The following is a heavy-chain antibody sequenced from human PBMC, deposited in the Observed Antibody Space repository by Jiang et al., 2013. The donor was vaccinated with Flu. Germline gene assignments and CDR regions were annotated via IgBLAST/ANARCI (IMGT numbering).Heavy chain of an antibody. CDR3: ARSGSSGYHDAFDI. Sequence: WVRQMPGKGLEWMGIIYPGDSDTRYSPSFQGQVTISADKSISTAYLQWSSLKASDTAMYYCARSGSSGYHDAFDIWGQGTMVTVSS. V-gene: IGHV5-51*01. J-gene: IGHJ3*02. D-gene: IGHD3-22*01. CDR2: IYPGDSDT.